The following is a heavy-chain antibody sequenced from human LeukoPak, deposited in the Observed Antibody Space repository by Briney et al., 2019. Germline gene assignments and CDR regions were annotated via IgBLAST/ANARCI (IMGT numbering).Heavy chain of an antibody. CDR1: GFTVSSNY. V-gene: IGHV3-66*01. D-gene: IGHD4-17*01. Sequence: GGSLRLSCAVSGFTVSSNYMNWVRQAPGKGLEWVSVIYSGGSTYYADSVKGRFTMSRDNSKNTLYLEMNNLRAEDTAVYYCAREVTVTYSDYWGQGTLVTVSS. J-gene: IGHJ4*02. CDR3: AREVTVTYSDY. CDR2: IYSGGST.